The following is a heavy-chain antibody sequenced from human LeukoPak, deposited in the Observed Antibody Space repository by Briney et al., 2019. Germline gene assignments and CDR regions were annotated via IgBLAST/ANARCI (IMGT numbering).Heavy chain of an antibody. Sequence: PGESLKIPCKGSGYSFPSYWITWVRQMPGKGLEWMGRIDPSDSYTNYSPSFQGHVTISADKSISTAYLQWSSLKASDTAMYYCARSYSGYDYLDYWGQGTLVTVSS. D-gene: IGHD5-12*01. CDR3: ARSYSGYDYLDY. V-gene: IGHV5-10-1*01. CDR2: IDPSDSYT. CDR1: GYSFPSYW. J-gene: IGHJ4*02.